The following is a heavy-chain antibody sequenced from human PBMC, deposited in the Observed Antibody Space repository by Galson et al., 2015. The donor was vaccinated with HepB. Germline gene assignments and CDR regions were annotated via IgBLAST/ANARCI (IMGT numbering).Heavy chain of an antibody. CDR3: ARSGDTVTGSYYFDY. Sequence: SLRLSCAASGFTFRSYEMNWVRQAPGKGLEWVSYISIGGSTIYYADSVKGRFTISRDNAKNSLYLQMNSLRAEDTAVYYCARSGDTVTGSYYFDYWGQGTVVIVSS. J-gene: IGHJ4*02. V-gene: IGHV3-48*03. CDR1: GFTFRSYE. CDR2: ISIGGSTI. D-gene: IGHD6-19*01.